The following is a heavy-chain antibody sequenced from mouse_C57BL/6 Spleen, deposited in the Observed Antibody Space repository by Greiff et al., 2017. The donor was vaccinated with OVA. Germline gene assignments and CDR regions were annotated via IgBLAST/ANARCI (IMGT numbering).Heavy chain of an antibody. V-gene: IGHV1-26*01. CDR1: GYTFTDYY. CDR2: INPNNGGT. Sequence: EVQLQQSGPELVKPGASVKISCKASGYTFTDYYMNWVKQSHGKSLEWIGDINPNNGGTSYNQKFKGKATLTVDKSSSTAYMELRSLTSADSAVYYCARDLAWFAYWGQGTLVTVSA. CDR3: ARDLAWFAY. J-gene: IGHJ3*01.